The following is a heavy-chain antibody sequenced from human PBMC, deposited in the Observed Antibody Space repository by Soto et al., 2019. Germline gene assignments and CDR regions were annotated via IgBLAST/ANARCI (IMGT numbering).Heavy chain of an antibody. J-gene: IGHJ4*02. CDR2: ISSSSSYI. CDR3: ARGSLRRTNFDY. Sequence: EVQLVESGGGLVKPGGSLRLSCAASGFTFSSYSMNWVRQAPGKGLEWVSSISSSSSYIYYAESVKGRFTISRDNAKNTLYLQMNSLRAEDTAVYYCARGSLRRTNFDYWGQGTLVTVSS. V-gene: IGHV3-21*01. D-gene: IGHD1-26*01. CDR1: GFTFSSYS.